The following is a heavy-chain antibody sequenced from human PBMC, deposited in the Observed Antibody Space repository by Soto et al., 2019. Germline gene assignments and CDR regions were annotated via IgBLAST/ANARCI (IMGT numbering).Heavy chain of an antibody. J-gene: IGHJ4*02. CDR2: IKQDGSEK. Sequence: QPGGSLRLSCAASGFTFSSYWMSWVRQAPGKGLEWVANIKQDGSEKYYVDSVKGRFTISRDNAKNSLYLQMNSLRAEDTAVYYCARPNEPVLLRLGLTGRAPFDYWGQGTLVTVSS. D-gene: IGHD3-16*01. CDR3: ARPNEPVLLRLGLTGRAPFDY. CDR1: GFTFSSYW. V-gene: IGHV3-7*01.